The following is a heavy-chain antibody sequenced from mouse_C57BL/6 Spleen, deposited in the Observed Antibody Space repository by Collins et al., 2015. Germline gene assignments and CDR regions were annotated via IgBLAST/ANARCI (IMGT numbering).Heavy chain of an antibody. CDR1: GYAFSSYW. D-gene: IGHD2-3*01. Sequence: QVQLQQSGAELVKPGASVKISCKASGYAFSSYWMNWVKQRPGKGLEWIGQIYPGDGDTNYNGKFKGKATLTADKSSSTAYMQLSSLTSEDSAVYFCARGWLLPRYYYAMDYWGQGTSVTVSS. CDR2: IYPGDGDT. V-gene: IGHV1-80*01. CDR3: ARGWLLPRYYYAMDY. J-gene: IGHJ4*01.